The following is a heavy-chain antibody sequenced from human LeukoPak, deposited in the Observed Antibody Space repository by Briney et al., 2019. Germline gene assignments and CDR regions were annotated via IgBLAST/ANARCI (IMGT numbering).Heavy chain of an antibody. CDR2: IYYSGST. D-gene: IGHD3-10*01. Sequence: SETLSLTCTVSGGSISSGGYYWSWIRQHPGKGLEWIGYIYYSGSTYYNPSLKSRVTISVDTSKNQFSLKLSSVTAADTAVYYCARNRVTMVRGGTFYGMDVWGQGTTDTVSS. V-gene: IGHV4-31*03. J-gene: IGHJ6*02. CDR3: ARNRVTMVRGGTFYGMDV. CDR1: GGSISSGGYY.